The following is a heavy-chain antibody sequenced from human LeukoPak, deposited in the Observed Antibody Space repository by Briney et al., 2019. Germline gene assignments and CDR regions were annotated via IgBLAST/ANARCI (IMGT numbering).Heavy chain of an antibody. J-gene: IGHJ6*02. CDR2: IIALFGTA. CDR1: GGTFSSYA. V-gene: IGHV1-69*13. CDR3: ARIRDGYNSYFFYGMDV. Sequence: SVKVSCTASGGTFSSYAISWVRQAPGQGLEWMGGIIALFGTANYAQKFQGRLTITAEESTSTAYMELSSLRSEDTAVYYCARIRDGYNSYFFYGMDVWGQGTTVTVSS. D-gene: IGHD5-24*01.